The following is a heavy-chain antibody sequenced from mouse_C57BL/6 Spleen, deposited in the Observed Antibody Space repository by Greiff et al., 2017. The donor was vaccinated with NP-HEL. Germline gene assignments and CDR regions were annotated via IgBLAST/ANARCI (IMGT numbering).Heavy chain of an antibody. CDR2: IWSGGST. CDR1: GFSLTSYG. CDR3: ASNYYGSSYLAWFAY. D-gene: IGHD1-1*01. J-gene: IGHJ3*01. V-gene: IGHV2-2*01. Sequence: VKLQESGPGLVQPSQSLSITCTVSGFSLTSYGVHWVRQSPGKGLEWLGVIWSGGSTDYNAAFISRLSISKDNSKSQVFFKMNSLQADDTAIYYCASNYYGSSYLAWFAYWGQGTLVTVSA.